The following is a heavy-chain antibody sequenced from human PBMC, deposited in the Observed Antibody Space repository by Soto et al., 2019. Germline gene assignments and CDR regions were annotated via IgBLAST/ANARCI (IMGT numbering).Heavy chain of an antibody. D-gene: IGHD3-10*01. V-gene: IGHV3-11*01. Sequence: GGSLRLSCEASGFTISDYYMSWIRQAPGKGLEWVSYISSVGTTTYYADSVKGRFSISMDNAKNSLYLQMNSLRAEDTAVYFCAKDQEGSGSHWLGYTSYAMHVSGPGTTLTVSS. J-gene: IGHJ6*02. CDR3: AKDQEGSGSHWLGYTSYAMHV. CDR2: ISSVGTTT. CDR1: GFTISDYY.